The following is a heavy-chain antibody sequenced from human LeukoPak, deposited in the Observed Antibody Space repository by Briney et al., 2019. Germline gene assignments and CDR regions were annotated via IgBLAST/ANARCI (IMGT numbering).Heavy chain of an antibody. J-gene: IGHJ4*02. CDR3: ARTGYYDFWSGYYSLFDY. CDR1: GYTFTSYD. D-gene: IGHD3-3*01. CDR2: MNHNCGKT. Sequence: ASVKVSCKASGYTFTSYDINWVRQATGPGLEGMGWMNHNCGKTGYAQKFQGRGTITRNHSISKAYMEASSLRSEDTAVYYCARTGYYDFWSGYYSLFDYWGQGTLVTVSS. V-gene: IGHV1-8*03.